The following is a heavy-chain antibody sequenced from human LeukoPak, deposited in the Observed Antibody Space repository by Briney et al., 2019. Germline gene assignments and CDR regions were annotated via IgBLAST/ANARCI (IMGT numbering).Heavy chain of an antibody. Sequence: ASVTVSFKFSVYTLTELSMHWVRQAPGKGLEWMGGFDPEDGETIYAQKFQGRVTMTEDTSTDTAYMELSSLRSEDTAVYYCATQGIVVVPADLYYYYGMDVWGQGTTVTVSS. CDR2: FDPEDGET. D-gene: IGHD2-2*01. CDR3: ATQGIVVVPADLYYYYGMDV. CDR1: VYTLTELS. J-gene: IGHJ6*02. V-gene: IGHV1-24*01.